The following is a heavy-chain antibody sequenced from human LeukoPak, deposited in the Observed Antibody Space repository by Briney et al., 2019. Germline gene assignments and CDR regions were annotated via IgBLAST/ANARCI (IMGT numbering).Heavy chain of an antibody. Sequence: SETLSLTCTVSGGSISTSSYYWGWIRQPPGKGLEWFGSIFYSGSTYYNPSLKSRVTVSLDTSKNQFSQKLSSVTAADTAVYYCARAPIAAAGRRGNDAFHIWGQGTIVTVSS. CDR1: GGSISTSSYY. CDR2: IFYSGST. CDR3: ARAPIAAAGRRGNDAFHI. D-gene: IGHD6-13*01. J-gene: IGHJ3*02. V-gene: IGHV4-39*07.